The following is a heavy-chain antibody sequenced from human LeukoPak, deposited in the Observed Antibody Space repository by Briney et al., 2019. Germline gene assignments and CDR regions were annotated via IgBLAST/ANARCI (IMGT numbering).Heavy chain of an antibody. CDR1: GGSISSSSYY. Sequence: PSETLSLTCTVSGGSISSSSYYWGWIRQPPGKGLEWIGYIYYSGSTNYNPSLKSRVTISVDTSKNQFSLKLSSVTAADTAVYYCARDFWGSSSFAGNWFDPWGQGTLVTVSS. CDR2: IYYSGST. D-gene: IGHD6-6*01. CDR3: ARDFWGSSSFAGNWFDP. J-gene: IGHJ5*02. V-gene: IGHV4-61*01.